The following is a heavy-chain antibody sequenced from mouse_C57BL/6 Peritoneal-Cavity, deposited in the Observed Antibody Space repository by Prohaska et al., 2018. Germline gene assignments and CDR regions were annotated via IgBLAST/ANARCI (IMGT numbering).Heavy chain of an antibody. CDR1: GFTFTDYY. V-gene: IGHV7-3*01. D-gene: IGHD2-1*01. Sequence: EVKLVESGGGLVQPGGSLSLSCAASGFTFTDYYMSWVRQPPGKALECLGFIRNKANVYTTEYSASVKGRFTISRDNSQSILYLQMNALRAEDSATYYCARYSNYYFDYWGQGTTLTVSS. CDR3: ARYSNYYFDY. J-gene: IGHJ2*01. CDR2: IRNKANVYTT.